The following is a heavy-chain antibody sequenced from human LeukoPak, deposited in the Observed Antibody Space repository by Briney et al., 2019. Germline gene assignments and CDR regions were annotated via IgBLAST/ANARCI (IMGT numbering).Heavy chain of an antibody. D-gene: IGHD3-22*01. CDR3: AAFYYDPAY. CDR2: ISGDGRST. V-gene: IGHV3-74*01. CDR1: GFTFRTYW. Sequence: GGSLRLSCAASGFTFRTYWMHRVRQAPGKGLEWVSRISGDGRSTSYAGFVKGRFTISRDNVKNTLFLQIHSLRVEDTAVYYCAAFYYDPAYWGQGTLVTVSS. J-gene: IGHJ4*02.